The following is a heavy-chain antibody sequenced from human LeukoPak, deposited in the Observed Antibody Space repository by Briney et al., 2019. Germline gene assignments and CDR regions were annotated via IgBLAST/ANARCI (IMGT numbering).Heavy chain of an antibody. Sequence: GGSLRLSCAASGFTFSIYAMHWVRQAPGKGLEHVSGISYNGSQTYYGNSVKDGFTISRDNAKNTLYLQMASLRADDMAVYYCVRDRGGSGWYYFDYWGQGTLVTVSS. CDR3: VRDRGGSGWYYFDY. CDR1: GFTFSIYA. J-gene: IGHJ4*02. D-gene: IGHD6-19*01. V-gene: IGHV3-64*01. CDR2: ISYNGSQT.